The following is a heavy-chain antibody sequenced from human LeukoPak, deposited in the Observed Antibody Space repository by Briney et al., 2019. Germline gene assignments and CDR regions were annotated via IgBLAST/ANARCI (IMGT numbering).Heavy chain of an antibody. CDR2: ISGGGGST. CDR3: AKISVRYFDWLSLYYFDY. D-gene: IGHD3-9*01. J-gene: IGHJ4*02. CDR1: GVSISSYY. Sequence: ETLSLTCTVSGVSISSYYWSWVRQAPGKGLEWVSAISGGGGSTYYADSVKGRFTISRDNSKNTLYLQMNSLRAEDTAVYYCAKISVRYFDWLSLYYFDYWGQGTLVTVSS. V-gene: IGHV3-23*01.